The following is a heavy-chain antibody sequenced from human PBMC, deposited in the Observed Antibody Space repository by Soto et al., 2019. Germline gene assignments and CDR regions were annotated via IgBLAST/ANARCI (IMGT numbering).Heavy chain of an antibody. CDR2: INAYNGNT. CDR3: ARDLHGDPYY. D-gene: IGHD4-17*01. Sequence: ASVKVSCEDCGYTFTTYGITWARQDPGQGLEWMGWINAYNGNTNYAQKLQGRVTMTTDTSTSTAYMELRSLRSDDTAVYYCARDLHGDPYYWGQGTLVTVSS. CDR1: GYTFTTYG. V-gene: IGHV1-18*01. J-gene: IGHJ4*02.